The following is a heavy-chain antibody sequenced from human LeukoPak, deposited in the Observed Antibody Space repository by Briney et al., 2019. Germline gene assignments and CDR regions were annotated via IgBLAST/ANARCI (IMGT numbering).Heavy chain of an antibody. CDR1: GDSINKYF. V-gene: IGHV4-59*01. CDR2: ISHNGNT. J-gene: IGHJ4*02. Sequence: PSETLSLTCTASGDSINKYFWSWLRQSPGKGPEWLGYISHNGNTNYYPSLKSRVTISLDKSNNQFSLRLSSVTAADTAVYYCARGGPEDRTWRYYIDFWGQGILVTVSS. CDR3: ARGGPEDRTWRYYIDF.